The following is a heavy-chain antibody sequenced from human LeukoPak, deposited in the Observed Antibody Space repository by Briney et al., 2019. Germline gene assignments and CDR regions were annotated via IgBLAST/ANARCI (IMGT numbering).Heavy chain of an antibody. CDR3: ARVPGLRGNY. CDR1: GFTFSSYE. CDR2: ISSSGRTI. Sequence: PGGPLRLSCAASGFTFSSYEMNWVRQAPGKGLEWVSYISSSGRTIYYADSVKGRFTISRDNAKSSLFLQMNSLRAEDTAVYYCARVPGLRGNYWGQGTLVTVSS. V-gene: IGHV3-48*03. D-gene: IGHD4-17*01. J-gene: IGHJ4*02.